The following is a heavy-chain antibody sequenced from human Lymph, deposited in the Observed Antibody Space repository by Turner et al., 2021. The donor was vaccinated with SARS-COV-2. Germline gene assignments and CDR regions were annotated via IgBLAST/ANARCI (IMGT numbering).Heavy chain of an antibody. CDR3: ARDVERYNDFWSGYSGGYGMDV. CDR2: INPNSGGT. V-gene: IGHV1-2*02. D-gene: IGHD3-3*01. CDR1: GYTFTGSY. Sequence: QVQLVQSGAEVKKPGASVTVSCKASGYTFTGSYMHWVRQAPGQGREWMGWINPNSGGTNYAQKFQGRVTMTRDTSISAAYMELSRLRSDDTAVYYCARDVERYNDFWSGYSGGYGMDVWGQGTTVTVSS. J-gene: IGHJ6*02.